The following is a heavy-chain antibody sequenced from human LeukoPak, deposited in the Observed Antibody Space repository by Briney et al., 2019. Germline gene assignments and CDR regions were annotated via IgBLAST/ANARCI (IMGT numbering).Heavy chain of an antibody. CDR1: GLTLSSYS. CDR3: ARELYSPEGDY. J-gene: IGHJ4*02. Sequence: GRSLRLSVSASGLTLSSYSMNSVRHAPGKGLELVSSISSSSSYIYYADSVKGRFTISRDNAKNSLYLQMNSLRAEDTAVYYCARELYSPEGDYWGQGTLVTVSS. CDR2: ISSSSSYI. V-gene: IGHV3-21*01. D-gene: IGHD5-18*01.